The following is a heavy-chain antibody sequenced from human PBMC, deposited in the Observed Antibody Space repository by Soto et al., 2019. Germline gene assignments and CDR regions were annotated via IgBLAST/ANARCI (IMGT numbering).Heavy chain of an antibody. CDR3: ARSFVEMATMIDY. CDR1: GYSFTIYW. D-gene: IGHD5-12*01. J-gene: IGHJ4*02. V-gene: IGHV5-51*01. CDR2: IYPGDSDT. Sequence: PGESMQISCKGSGYSFTIYWIGWVRQMPGKGLEWMGIIYPGDSDTRYSPSFQGQVTISADKSISTAYLQWSSLKASDTAMYYCARSFVEMATMIDYWGQGPLVTVSS.